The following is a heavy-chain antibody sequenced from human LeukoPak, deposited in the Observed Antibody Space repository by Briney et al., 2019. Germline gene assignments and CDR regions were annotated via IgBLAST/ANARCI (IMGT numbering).Heavy chain of an antibody. CDR1: GFTFSSYT. Sequence: PGGSLRLSCAASGFTFSSYTMTWARQAPGKGLKWVSTITTGDGNTYYADSVKGRFTVSRDDSKNTLYLQMNSLRAEDTAVYYCAKDGGLWVSAHWGDSWGRGTLVTVSS. CDR3: AKDGGLWVSAHWGDS. D-gene: IGHD7-27*01. J-gene: IGHJ4*02. CDR2: ITTGDGNT. V-gene: IGHV3-23*01.